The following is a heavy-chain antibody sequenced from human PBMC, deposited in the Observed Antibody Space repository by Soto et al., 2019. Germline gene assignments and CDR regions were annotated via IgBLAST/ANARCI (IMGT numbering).Heavy chain of an antibody. Sequence: QLQLQESGPGLVKPSETLSLTCSVSGGSISSTGHYWGWIRQPPGKGLAWIGNIYYAGSPHYNPSLKSRVTISVATSKNHFSLALTSVTAADAAVYYCARLMGVVTVDYWGQGALVTVSS. J-gene: IGHJ4*02. CDR3: ARLMGVVTVDY. CDR1: GGSISSTGHY. CDR2: IYYAGSP. V-gene: IGHV4-39*02. D-gene: IGHD2-21*02.